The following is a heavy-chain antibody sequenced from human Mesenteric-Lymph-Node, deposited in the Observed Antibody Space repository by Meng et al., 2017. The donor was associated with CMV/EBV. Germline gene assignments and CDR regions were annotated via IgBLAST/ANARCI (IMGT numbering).Heavy chain of an antibody. Sequence: ASVKVSCKASGYSFTGYYIHWVRQAPGEGLEWMGWINSNSGGTNYAQKFQGRVTMTRDTSISTAYMELSRLRSDDTAVYYCAREDSSGWESRGGFDPWGQGTLVTVSS. CDR1: GYSFTGYY. J-gene: IGHJ5*02. CDR2: INSNSGGT. V-gene: IGHV1-2*02. CDR3: AREDSSGWESRGGFDP. D-gene: IGHD6-19*01.